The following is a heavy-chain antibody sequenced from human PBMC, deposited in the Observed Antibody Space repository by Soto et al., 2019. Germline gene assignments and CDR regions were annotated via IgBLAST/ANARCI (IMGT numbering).Heavy chain of an antibody. CDR2: TYYRSKWYN. D-gene: IGHD3-3*02. CDR1: GDSVFSNSAA. V-gene: IGHV6-1*01. J-gene: IGHJ1*01. CDR3: ARDLSGFFQH. Sequence: PSQTLSLTCAISGDSVFSNSAAWNWIRQSPSRGLEWLGRTYYRSKWYNDYAGSVRSRITINPDTSKNQFSLHLSSVTPDDTAVYYCARDLSGFFQHWGLGTLVTVSS.